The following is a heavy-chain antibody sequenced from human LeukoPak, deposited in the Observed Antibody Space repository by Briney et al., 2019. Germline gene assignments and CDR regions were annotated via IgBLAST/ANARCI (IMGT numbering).Heavy chain of an antibody. CDR1: GYTFTSYD. V-gene: IGHV1-8*01. J-gene: IGHJ4*02. Sequence: ASVTVSCKASGYTFTSYDINWVRQATGQGLEWMGWMNPNSGNTGYAQKFQGRVTMTRNTSISTAYMELSSLRSEDTAVYYCARDSAVAGHPFLDYWGQGTLVTVSS. CDR3: ARDSAVAGHPFLDY. D-gene: IGHD6-19*01. CDR2: MNPNSGNT.